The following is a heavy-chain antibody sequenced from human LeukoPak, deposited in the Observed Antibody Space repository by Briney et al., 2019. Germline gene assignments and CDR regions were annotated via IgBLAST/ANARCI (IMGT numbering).Heavy chain of an antibody. CDR1: GYTFTSYD. CDR3: ARDKWLDGFDP. Sequence: ASVKVSCKASGYTFTSYDINWVRQATGQGLEWMGWMNPNSGNTGHAQKFQGRVTMTRNTSISTAYMELSSLRSEDTAVYYCARDKWLDGFDPWGQGTLVTVSS. D-gene: IGHD6-19*01. V-gene: IGHV1-8*01. CDR2: MNPNSGNT. J-gene: IGHJ5*02.